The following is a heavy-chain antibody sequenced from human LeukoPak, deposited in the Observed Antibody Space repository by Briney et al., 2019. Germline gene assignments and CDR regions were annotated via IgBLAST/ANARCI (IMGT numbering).Heavy chain of an antibody. CDR3: ARREPYYDFQS. J-gene: IGHJ3*01. Sequence: SETLSLTCTVSGGSISSSSYYWGWIRQPPGKGLEWIGSIYYSGSTYYNPSLKSRVTISVDTSKNQFSLKLSSVTAADTAVYYRARREPYYDFQSWGQGTMVTVSS. CDR2: IYYSGST. CDR1: GGSISSSSYY. V-gene: IGHV4-39*01. D-gene: IGHD3-3*01.